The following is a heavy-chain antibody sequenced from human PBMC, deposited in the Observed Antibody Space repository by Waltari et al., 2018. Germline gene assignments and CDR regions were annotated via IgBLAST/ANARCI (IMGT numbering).Heavy chain of an antibody. V-gene: IGHV4-39*07. CDR1: GGSISSSSYY. CDR3: ARVVFLLRFLEWKTHYFDY. J-gene: IGHJ4*02. Sequence: QLQLQESGPGLVKPSETLSLTCTVSGGSISSSSYYWGWIRQPPGQGLEWIGSIYYSGSTYYNPSLKSRVTISVDTSKNQFSLKLSSVTAADTAVYYCARVVFLLRFLEWKTHYFDYWGQGTLVTVSS. D-gene: IGHD3-3*01. CDR2: IYYSGST.